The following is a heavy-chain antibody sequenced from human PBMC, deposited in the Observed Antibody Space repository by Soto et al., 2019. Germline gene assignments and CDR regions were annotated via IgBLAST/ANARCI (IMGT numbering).Heavy chain of an antibody. D-gene: IGHD1-26*01. CDR1: GVSISSYY. Sequence: QVQLQESGPGLVKPSETLSLTCTVSGVSISSYYWRWIRQPPGKGLEWIGYIYYSGSTNYNPSLKSRVTISVDTSKNQFSLKLSSVTAADTAVYYCARRWGYYFDYWGQGTLVTVSS. V-gene: IGHV4-59*01. CDR2: IYYSGST. J-gene: IGHJ4*02. CDR3: ARRWGYYFDY.